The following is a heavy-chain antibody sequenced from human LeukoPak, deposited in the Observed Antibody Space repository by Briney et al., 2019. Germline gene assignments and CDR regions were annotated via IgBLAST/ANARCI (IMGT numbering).Heavy chain of an antibody. CDR1: GFPFSGYA. V-gene: IGHV3-21*01. D-gene: IGHD6-6*01. J-gene: IGHJ6*04. CDR3: ARDRAYSSSSFMWYRMDV. Sequence: PGGSLRLSCAASGFPFSGYAMTWVRQAPGKGLEWVSSISSSSSYIYYADSVKGRFTISRDNAKNSLYLQMNSLRAEDTAVYYCARDRAYSSSSFMWYRMDVWGKGTTVTVSS. CDR2: ISSSSSYI.